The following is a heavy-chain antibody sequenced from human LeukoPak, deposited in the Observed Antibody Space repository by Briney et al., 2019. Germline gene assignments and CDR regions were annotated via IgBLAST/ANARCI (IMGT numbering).Heavy chain of an antibody. Sequence: GESLKISCKGSGYSFTSYWIGWVRQMPGKGLEWMGIIYPGDSDTRYSPSFQGQVTISADKSISTAYLQWSSLKASDTAMYYCARRTSSTSKKKNWFDPWGQGTLVTVSS. CDR3: ARRTSSTSKKKNWFDP. D-gene: IGHD2-2*01. CDR1: GYSFTSYW. J-gene: IGHJ5*02. V-gene: IGHV5-51*01. CDR2: IYPGDSDT.